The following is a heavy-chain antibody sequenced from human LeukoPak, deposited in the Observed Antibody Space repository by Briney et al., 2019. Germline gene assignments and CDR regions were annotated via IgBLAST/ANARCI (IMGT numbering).Heavy chain of an antibody. V-gene: IGHV4-38-2*01. CDR1: GYSITSDYY. J-gene: IGHJ5*02. CDR2: IYHNGRT. D-gene: IGHD6-25*01. Sequence: SETLSLTRAVSGYSITSDYYWGWIRQPPGKGLEWIGSIYHNGRTSYNPSLASRVTISMDTSRNHFSLRLTSVTAADTAVYYCARDTSGWAWFDPWGQGALVTVSS. CDR3: ARDTSGWAWFDP.